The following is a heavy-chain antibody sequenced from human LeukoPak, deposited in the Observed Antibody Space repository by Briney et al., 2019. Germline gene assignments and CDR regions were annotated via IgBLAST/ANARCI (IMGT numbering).Heavy chain of an antibody. CDR3: ARHHRVVSYYMDV. Sequence: PSETLSLTCGVSGGSFSGYYWSWIRQPPGKGLEGIGTIYYSESTYYNPSLKSRVIISVDTSKNQFSLRLSSVTAADTAVYYCARHHRVVSYYMDVWGKGTTVTISS. CDR1: GGSFSGYY. V-gene: IGHV4-39*01. D-gene: IGHD2-15*01. CDR2: IYYSEST. J-gene: IGHJ6*03.